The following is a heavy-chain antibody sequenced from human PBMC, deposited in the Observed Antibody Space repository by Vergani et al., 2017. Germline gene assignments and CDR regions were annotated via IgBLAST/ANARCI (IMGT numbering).Heavy chain of an antibody. V-gene: IGHV3-9*01. CDR2: ISWNSGSI. CDR3: AKVHCSSTGCSTTWFDA. Sequence: EVQLVESGGGLVQPGRSLRLSCAASGFTFDDYAMHWVRQAPGKGLEWVSGISWNSGSIGYADSVKGRFTISRDNAKNSLYLQMNSLRAEGTALYYCAKVHCSSTGCSTTWFDAWSQGCLVTLSP. D-gene: IGHD2-2*02. J-gene: IGHJ5*02. CDR1: GFTFDDYA.